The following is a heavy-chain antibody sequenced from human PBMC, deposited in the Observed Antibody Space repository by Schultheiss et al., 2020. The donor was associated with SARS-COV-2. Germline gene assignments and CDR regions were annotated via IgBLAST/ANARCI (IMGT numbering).Heavy chain of an antibody. V-gene: IGHV3-48*01. D-gene: IGHD4-11*01. CDR2: MTSSGDTI. CDR1: GFTFSSYA. Sequence: GGSLRLSCAASGFTFSSYAMHWVRQAPGKGLEWVSYMTSSGDTIYYADSVKGRFTISRDNSKNTLYLQMNSLRAEDTAVYYCARGRATVHETYYAMDVWGQGTTVTVSS. CDR3: ARGRATVHETYYAMDV. J-gene: IGHJ6*02.